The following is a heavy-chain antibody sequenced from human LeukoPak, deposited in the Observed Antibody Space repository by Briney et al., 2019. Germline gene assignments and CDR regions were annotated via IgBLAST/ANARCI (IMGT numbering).Heavy chain of an antibody. J-gene: IGHJ4*02. Sequence: GGSLRLSCAASGFTLTSKWMHWVRQAPGKGLVWVSHINTDGSNTAYADSVRGRFTISRDNAKNTLYLQMDSLRAEDTAVYYCALITGKRDFGYWGQGTPVTVSS. D-gene: IGHD1-1*01. CDR1: GFTLTSKW. CDR3: ALITGKRDFGY. CDR2: INTDGSNT. V-gene: IGHV3-74*01.